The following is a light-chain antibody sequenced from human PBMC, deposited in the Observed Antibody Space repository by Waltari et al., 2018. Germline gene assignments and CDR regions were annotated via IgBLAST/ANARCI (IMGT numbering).Light chain of an antibody. CDR2: RAS. CDR3: QQYSNWPPWT. V-gene: IGKV3D-15*01. Sequence: EVVMTQSPATLTLSPGERVSLSCRARQSAKTSLAWYQQPPGQAPRPLIYRASTRAAGVPDRFSGSGYGTEFTLTISSLQSEDSAIYYCQQYSNWPPWTFGQGTTVEIK. J-gene: IGKJ1*01. CDR1: QSAKTS.